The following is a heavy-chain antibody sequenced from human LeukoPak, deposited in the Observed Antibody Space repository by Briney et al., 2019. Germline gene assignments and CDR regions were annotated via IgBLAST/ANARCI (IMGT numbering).Heavy chain of an antibody. Sequence: GASVEVSCKASGYTFTSYGISWVRQAPGQGLEWMGWISAYNGNTNYAQKLQGRVTMTTDTSTSTAYMGLRSLRSDDTAVYYCARGGLTYYYDSSGYQQPDYWGQGTLVTVSS. CDR3: ARGGLTYYYDSSGYQQPDY. CDR2: ISAYNGNT. V-gene: IGHV1-18*01. CDR1: GYTFTSYG. J-gene: IGHJ4*02. D-gene: IGHD3-22*01.